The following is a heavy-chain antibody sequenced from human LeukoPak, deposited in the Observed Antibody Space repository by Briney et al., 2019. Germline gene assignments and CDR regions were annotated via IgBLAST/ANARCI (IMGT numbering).Heavy chain of an antibody. CDR2: IYHSGGT. CDR1: GYSISSGYY. CDR3: ARPVAGTMGWFDP. J-gene: IGHJ5*02. D-gene: IGHD6-19*01. Sequence: SETLSLTCTVSGYSISSGYYWGWIRQPPGKGLERIGSIYHSGGTYYSPSLKSRVTISVDTSKNQFSLKLSSVTAADTAVYYCARPVAGTMGWFDPWGQGTLVTVSS. V-gene: IGHV4-38-2*02.